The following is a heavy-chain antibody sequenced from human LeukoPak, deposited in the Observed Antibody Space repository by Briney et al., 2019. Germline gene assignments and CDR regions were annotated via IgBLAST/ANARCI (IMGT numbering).Heavy chain of an antibody. J-gene: IGHJ3*02. CDR2: ISGNAAAT. V-gene: IGHV3-23*01. CDR1: EFIFSNFA. CDR3: ARELTTFYYDISGYYGHAFDI. D-gene: IGHD3-22*01. Sequence: GGSLRLSCVASEFIFSNFAMSWVRQAPGKGLEWVSTISGNAAATYYGDSVKGRFTISRDNSRNTLYLQMNSLRAEDTAVYYCARELTTFYYDISGYYGHAFDIWGQGTMVTVSS.